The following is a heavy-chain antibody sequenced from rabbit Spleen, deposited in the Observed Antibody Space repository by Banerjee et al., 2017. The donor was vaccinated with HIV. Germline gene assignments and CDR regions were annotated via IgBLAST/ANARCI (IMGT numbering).Heavy chain of an antibody. CDR1: GFDFSSYYM. Sequence: QEQLKESGGGLVQPGGSLTLSCKASGFDFSSYYMSWVRQAPGRGLEWIGCINIITNRAVYASWAKGRFIMSRTSSTKVTLQMTSLTAADTATYFCVREAGYAGYGDGNLWGPGTLVT. CDR3: VREAGYAGYGDGNL. J-gene: IGHJ4*01. CDR2: INIITNRA. V-gene: IGHV1S45*01. D-gene: IGHD7-1*01.